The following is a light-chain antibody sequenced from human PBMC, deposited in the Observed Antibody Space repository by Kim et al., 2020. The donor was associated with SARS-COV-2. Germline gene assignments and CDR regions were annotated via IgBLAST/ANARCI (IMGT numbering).Light chain of an antibody. J-gene: IGLJ2*01. Sequence: QSVLTQPPSVSAAPGQKVTISCSGSSSNIGDNYLSWYQKVPGTAPKLLIYDNNKRPSGIPDRFSGSKSGTSATLGITGLQTGDEADYYCGTWDSSLSAVVFGGGTQLTVL. CDR3: GTWDSSLSAVV. CDR2: DNN. CDR1: SSNIGDNY. V-gene: IGLV1-51*01.